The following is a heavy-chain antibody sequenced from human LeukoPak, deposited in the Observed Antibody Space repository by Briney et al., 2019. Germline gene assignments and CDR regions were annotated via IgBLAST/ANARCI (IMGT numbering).Heavy chain of an antibody. CDR2: ISYDGSNK. D-gene: IGHD3-22*01. CDR1: GFTFSSYG. J-gene: IGHJ3*02. V-gene: IGHV3-30*18. Sequence: GGSLRLSCAASGFTFSSYGMHWVRQAPGKGLEWVAVISYDGSNKYYADSVKGRFTISRDNSKNTLYLQMNSLRAEDTAVYYCAKRWLEYDAFDIWGQGTMVTV. CDR3: AKRWLEYDAFDI.